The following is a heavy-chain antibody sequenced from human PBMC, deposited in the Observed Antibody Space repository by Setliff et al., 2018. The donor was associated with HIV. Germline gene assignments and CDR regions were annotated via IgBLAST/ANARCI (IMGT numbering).Heavy chain of an antibody. D-gene: IGHD2-2*02. CDR3: ARYTSKVDWFDP. CDR2: IHYNGRT. V-gene: IGHV4-39*01. CDR1: GDSITNDDYY. Sequence: SETLSLTCTVSGDSITNDDYYWGWIRQSPGKGLEWIAIIHYNGRTYYDPSLKSRVTIFVDTSKTQFYLKLRSVTASDTAVYYCARYTSKVDWFDPWGQGTLVTVSS. J-gene: IGHJ5*02.